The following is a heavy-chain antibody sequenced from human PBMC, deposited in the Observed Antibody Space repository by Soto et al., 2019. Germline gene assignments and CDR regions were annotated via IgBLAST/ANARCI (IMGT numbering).Heavy chain of an antibody. CDR3: AGVDCSRGYCYFDF. CDR1: GGSISTVGYS. J-gene: IGHJ4*02. Sequence: SETLSLTCTVSGGSISTVGYSWSWIRQPPGKGLEWIGYIYHSGNTFYNPSLKSRVTISTDKSENHFSLSLSSVTAADTAVYYCAGVDCSRGYCYFDFWGQGTLVTVSS. V-gene: IGHV4-30-2*01. D-gene: IGHD2-15*01. CDR2: IYHSGNT.